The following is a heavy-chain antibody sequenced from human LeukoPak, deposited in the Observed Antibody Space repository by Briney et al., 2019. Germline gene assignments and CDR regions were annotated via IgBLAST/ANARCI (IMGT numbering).Heavy chain of an antibody. V-gene: IGHV3-11*04. CDR1: GFTFSDYY. J-gene: IGHJ4*02. Sequence: PGRSLRLSCAASGFTFSDYYMSWIRQAPGKGLEWVSYISSSGSTIYYADSVKGRFTISRDNAKNSLYLQMNSLRAEDTAVYYCATMYGSSSAFDYWGQGTLVTVSS. CDR3: ATMYGSSSAFDY. CDR2: ISSSGSTI. D-gene: IGHD6-6*01.